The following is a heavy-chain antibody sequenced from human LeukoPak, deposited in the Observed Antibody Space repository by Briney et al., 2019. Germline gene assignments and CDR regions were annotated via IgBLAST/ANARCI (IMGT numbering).Heavy chain of an antibody. D-gene: IGHD2-2*01. V-gene: IGHV4-39*01. CDR3: ARLQRYSSTIQCTVDY. CDR2: IYYSGST. J-gene: IGHJ4*02. Sequence: SETLSLTCTVSGGSISSSSYYWGWIRQPPGKGLEWIGSIYYSGSTYYNPSLKSRVTISVDTSKNQFSLKLSSVTAADTAVYYCARLQRYSSTIQCTVDYWGQGTLVTVSS. CDR1: GGSISSSSYY.